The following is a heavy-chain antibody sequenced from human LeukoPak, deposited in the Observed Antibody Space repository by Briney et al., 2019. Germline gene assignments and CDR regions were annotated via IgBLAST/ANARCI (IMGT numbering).Heavy chain of an antibody. D-gene: IGHD3-10*01. CDR1: GGSITSYY. CDR2: IYYSADA. CDR3: AREGYYGSGSYQVYDY. J-gene: IGHJ4*02. Sequence: SETLSLTCSVSGGSITSYYWSWIRQPPGKGLEWIGFIYYSADANYSPSLKSRVTMSVDTSKNQFSLKLSSVTAADTAVYYCAREGYYGSGSYQVYDYWGQGTLVTVSS. V-gene: IGHV4-59*01.